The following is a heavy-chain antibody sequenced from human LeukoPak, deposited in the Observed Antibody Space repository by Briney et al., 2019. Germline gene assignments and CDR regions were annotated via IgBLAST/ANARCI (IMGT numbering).Heavy chain of an antibody. CDR2: IIPIFGTA. J-gene: IGHJ4*02. Sequence: SVKVSCKASGGTFSSYAISWVRQAPGQGLEWMGGIIPIFGTANYAQKFQGRVTMTRDTSTSTVYMELSSLRSEDTAVYYCARFAVHRRIAVNGQFGLDYWGRGTLVTVSS. CDR3: ARFAVHRRIAVNGQFGLDY. V-gene: IGHV1-69*05. CDR1: GGTFSSYA. D-gene: IGHD6-19*01.